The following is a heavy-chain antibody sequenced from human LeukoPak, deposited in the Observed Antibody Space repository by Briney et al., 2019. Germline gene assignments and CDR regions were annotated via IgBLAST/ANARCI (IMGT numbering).Heavy chain of an antibody. J-gene: IGHJ4*02. Sequence: GGSLRLSCAASGFTFRSYGMHWVRQAQGKGLEWVAVIWSDGSQQHYADSVKGRFTISRDNSKNTLYLQMNSLRIDDTAVYYCARSSDSSDLGYWGQGTLVTVSS. CDR1: GFTFRSYG. CDR3: ARSSDSSDLGY. V-gene: IGHV3-33*01. CDR2: IWSDGSQQ. D-gene: IGHD6-25*01.